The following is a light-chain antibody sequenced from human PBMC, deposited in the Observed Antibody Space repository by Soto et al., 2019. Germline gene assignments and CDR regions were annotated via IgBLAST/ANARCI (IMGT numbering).Light chain of an antibody. CDR3: QQRSNWLT. Sequence: IGLTQSPGALSLSQGERATLSCRASQSVSSYLAWYQQKPGQAPRLLIYDASNRATGIPARFSGSGSGTDFTLTISSLEPEDFAVYYCQQRSNWLTFGGGTKVDIK. V-gene: IGKV3-11*01. CDR2: DAS. CDR1: QSVSSY. J-gene: IGKJ4*01.